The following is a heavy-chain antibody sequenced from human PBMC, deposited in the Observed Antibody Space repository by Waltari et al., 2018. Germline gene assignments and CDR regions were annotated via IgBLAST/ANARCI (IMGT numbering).Heavy chain of an antibody. Sequence: QVQLQESGPGLVKPSETLSLPCTVSGYSTSSGYYWGWIRQPPGKGLEWIGSIYHSGSTYYNPSLKSRVTISVDTSKNQFSLKLSSVTAADTAVYYCAREGKQWLVYYFDYWGQGTLVTVSS. J-gene: IGHJ4*02. CDR3: AREGKQWLVYYFDY. CDR2: IYHSGST. D-gene: IGHD6-19*01. V-gene: IGHV4-38-2*02. CDR1: GYSTSSGYY.